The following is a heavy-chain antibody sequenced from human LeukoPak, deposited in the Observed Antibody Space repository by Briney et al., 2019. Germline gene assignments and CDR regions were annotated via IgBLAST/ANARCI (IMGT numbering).Heavy chain of an antibody. J-gene: IGHJ3*02. D-gene: IGHD1-14*01. V-gene: IGHV3-30-3*01. CDR2: ISYDGSNK. Sequence: GGSLRLSCAASGFTFSSYAMHWVRQAPGKGLEWVAVISYDGSNKYYADSVKGRFTISRDNSKNTLYLQMNSLRAEDTAVYYCAKEVGTTRAFDIWGQGTMVTVSS. CDR3: AKEVGTTRAFDI. CDR1: GFTFSSYA.